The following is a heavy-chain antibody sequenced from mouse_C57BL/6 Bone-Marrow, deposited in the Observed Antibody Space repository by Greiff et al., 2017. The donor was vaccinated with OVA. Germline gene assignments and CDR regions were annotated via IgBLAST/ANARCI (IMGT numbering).Heavy chain of an antibody. CDR2: IYPRSGNT. V-gene: IGHV1-81*01. Sequence: QVQLQQSGAELARPGASVKLSCKASGYTFTSYGISWVKQSTGQGLEWIGEIYPRSGNTYYNEKFKGKATLTADKSSSTAYMELRSLTSEDSAVYFCARSSYSNYWYFDVWGTGTTVTVSS. J-gene: IGHJ1*03. CDR1: GYTFTSYG. CDR3: ARSSYSNYWYFDV. D-gene: IGHD2-5*01.